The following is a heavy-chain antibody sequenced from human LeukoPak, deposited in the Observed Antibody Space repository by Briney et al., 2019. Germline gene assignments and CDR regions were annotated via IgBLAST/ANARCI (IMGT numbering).Heavy chain of an antibody. V-gene: IGHV1-69*05. CDR3: ARDLTVTTWVIWFDP. CDR2: IIPIYGRV. CDR1: GGTFSNYA. D-gene: IGHD4-17*01. J-gene: IGHJ5*02. Sequence: SVKVSCKASGGTFSNYAISWVRQAPGQGLEWMGRIIPIYGRVNYAQKFQGRVTITTDESTSTAYMELSSLRSEDTAVYYCARDLTVTTWVIWFDPWGQGTLVTVSS.